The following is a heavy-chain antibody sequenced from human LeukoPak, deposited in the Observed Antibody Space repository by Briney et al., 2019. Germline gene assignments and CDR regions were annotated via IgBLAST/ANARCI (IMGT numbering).Heavy chain of an antibody. D-gene: IGHD7-27*01. J-gene: IGHJ6*04. CDR1: GYTFTSYY. V-gene: IGHV1-46*01. Sequence: ASVKVSCKASGYTFTSYYMHWVRQAPGQGLEWMGIINPSGGSTSYAQKFQGRVTMTRDTSTSTVYMELSSLRSEDTAVYYCASSRANWGSILVCGMDVWGKGTTVTVSS. CDR2: INPSGGST. CDR3: ASSRANWGSILVCGMDV.